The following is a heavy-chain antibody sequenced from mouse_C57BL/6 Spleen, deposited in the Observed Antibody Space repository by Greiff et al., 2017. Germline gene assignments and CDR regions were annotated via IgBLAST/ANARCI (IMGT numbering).Heavy chain of an antibody. J-gene: IGHJ3*01. CDR2: ISSGGSYT. CDR1: GFTFSSYA. D-gene: IGHD1-1*01. Sequence: EVKLVESGGDLVKPGGSLKLSCAASGFTFSSYAMSWVRQTPDKRLEWVATISSGGSYTYYPDSVKGRFTISRDNAKNTLYRQMSSRKSEETAMYYCARQRVSITTVVAPAYWGQGTLVTVSA. V-gene: IGHV5-6*01. CDR3: ARQRVSITTVVAPAY.